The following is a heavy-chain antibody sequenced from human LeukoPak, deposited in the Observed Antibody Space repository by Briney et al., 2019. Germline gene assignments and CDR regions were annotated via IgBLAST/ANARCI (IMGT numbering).Heavy chain of an antibody. CDR1: GFTFSSYG. Sequence: GRSLRLSCAASGFTFSSYGMHWVRQAPGKGLEWVAVIWYDGSNKYYADSVKGRFTISRDNSKNTLYLQMNSLRAEDTAVYYCAKRMRGVIIKDDYWGQGTLVTVSS. D-gene: IGHD3-10*01. V-gene: IGHV3-33*06. J-gene: IGHJ4*02. CDR3: AKRMRGVIIKDDY. CDR2: IWYDGSNK.